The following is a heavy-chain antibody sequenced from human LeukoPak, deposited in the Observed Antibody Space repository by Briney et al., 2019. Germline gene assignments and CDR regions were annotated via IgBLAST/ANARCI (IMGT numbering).Heavy chain of an antibody. CDR1: GYSMKSGYY. CDR2: MHHSGST. V-gene: IGHV4-38-2*02. D-gene: IGHD6-19*01. CDR3: ARDGFRQWLLWAGEAFDI. J-gene: IGHJ3*02. Sequence: SETLSLTCTVSGYSMKSGYYWGWIRQPPGKGLEWIGSMHHSGSTYYNPSLKSRVTISVDTSKNQFSLKLSSVTAADTAVYYCARDGFRQWLLWAGEAFDIWGQGTMVTVSS.